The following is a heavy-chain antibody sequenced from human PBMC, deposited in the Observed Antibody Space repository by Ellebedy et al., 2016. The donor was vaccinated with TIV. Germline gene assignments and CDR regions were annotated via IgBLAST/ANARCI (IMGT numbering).Heavy chain of an antibody. Sequence: AASVKVSCKTSGYSFTGYYIHWVRQAPGQGLEWMGWINPNSGDTNYAQKFQGRVTVTRDTSIRTAYMELNRLTYDDTALYFCAQGAAGGPHYWGQGTLVTVSS. CDR3: AQGAAGGPHY. D-gene: IGHD6-13*01. V-gene: IGHV1-2*02. CDR2: INPNSGDT. J-gene: IGHJ4*02. CDR1: GYSFTGYY.